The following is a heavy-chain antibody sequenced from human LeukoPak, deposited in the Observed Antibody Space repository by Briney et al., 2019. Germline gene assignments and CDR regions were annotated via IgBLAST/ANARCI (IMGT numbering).Heavy chain of an antibody. Sequence: SETPSLTCAVYGGSFSGYYWSWIRQPPGKGLEWIGEINHSGSTNYNPSLKSRVTISVDTSKNQFSLKLSSVTAADTAVYYCARGGVLYGSNYQKFAYWGKGTLVTVPS. J-gene: IGHJ4*02. D-gene: IGHD5-24*01. CDR3: ARGGVLYGSNYQKFAY. CDR2: INHSGST. V-gene: IGHV4-34*01. CDR1: GGSFSGYY.